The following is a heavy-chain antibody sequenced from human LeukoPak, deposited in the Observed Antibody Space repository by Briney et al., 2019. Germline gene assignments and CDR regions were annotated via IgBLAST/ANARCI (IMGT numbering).Heavy chain of an antibody. Sequence: GGSLRLSCAASGFTFSSYAMSWVRQAPGKGLEWVSAISGSGGSTYYSDSVEGRFTIVRDNSKKTLYLQMNSLRAEETAVYYCAKDGYDSSGYYYGDYWGQGTLVTVSS. CDR1: GFTFSSYA. V-gene: IGHV3-23*01. D-gene: IGHD3-22*01. CDR3: AKDGYDSSGYYYGDY. CDR2: ISGSGGST. J-gene: IGHJ4*02.